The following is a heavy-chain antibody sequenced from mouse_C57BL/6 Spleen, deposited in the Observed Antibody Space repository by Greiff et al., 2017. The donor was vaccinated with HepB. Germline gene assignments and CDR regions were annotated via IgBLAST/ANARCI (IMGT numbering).Heavy chain of an antibody. D-gene: IGHD3-2*02. CDR3: ARSGDWNFDY. V-gene: IGHV1-26*01. CDR2: INPNNGGT. J-gene: IGHJ2*01. CDR1: GYTFTDYY. Sequence: EVQLQQSGPELVKPGASVKISCKASGYTFTDYYMNWVKQSHGKSLEWIGDINPNNGGTSYNQKFKGKATLTGDKSSSTAYMELRSLTSEDSAVYYCARSGDWNFDYWSQGTTLTVSS.